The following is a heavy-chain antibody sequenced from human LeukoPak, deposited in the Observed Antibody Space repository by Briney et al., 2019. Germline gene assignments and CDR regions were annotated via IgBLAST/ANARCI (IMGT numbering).Heavy chain of an antibody. J-gene: IGHJ3*02. CDR3: ARRIAYCGGDCYPRDAFDI. CDR1: GYTFTSYA. CDR2: IIPILGIA. Sequence: SVKVSCKASGYTFTSYAISWVRQAPGQGLEWMGRIIPILGIANYAQKFQGRVTITADKSTSTAYMELSSLRSEDTAVYYCARRIAYCGGDCYPRDAFDIWGQGTMVTVSS. V-gene: IGHV1-69*04. D-gene: IGHD2-21*02.